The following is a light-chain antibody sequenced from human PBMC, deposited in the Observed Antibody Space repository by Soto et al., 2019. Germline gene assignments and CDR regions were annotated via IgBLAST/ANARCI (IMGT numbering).Light chain of an antibody. CDR2: ATS. CDR1: QSVSSN. Sequence: TQSPGPRSLSPGEKASLSYRASQSVSSNLAWYQQKPGQTPRLLIYATSTRATGIPARFSGSGSGTEFTLTISSLQSEDFAVYYCQHYNNWPLTSGGGTKLAIK. V-gene: IGKV3-15*01. CDR3: QHYNNWPLT. J-gene: IGKJ4*01.